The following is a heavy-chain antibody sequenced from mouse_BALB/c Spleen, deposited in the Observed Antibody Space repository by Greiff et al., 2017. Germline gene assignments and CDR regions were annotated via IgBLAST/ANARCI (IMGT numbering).Heavy chain of an antibody. Sequence: VQLQQSGPELVKPGASVKISCKASGYSFTGYFMNWVMQSHGKSLEWIGRLNPYNGDTFYNQKFKGKATLTVDKSSSTAHMWLRSLASEDSAVYYCARPLYYDSAWFAYGGKGTLVTVSA. CDR2: LNPYNGDT. D-gene: IGHD2-4*01. CDR1: GYSFTGYF. V-gene: IGHV1-20*02. CDR3: ARPLYYDSAWFAY. J-gene: IGHJ3*01.